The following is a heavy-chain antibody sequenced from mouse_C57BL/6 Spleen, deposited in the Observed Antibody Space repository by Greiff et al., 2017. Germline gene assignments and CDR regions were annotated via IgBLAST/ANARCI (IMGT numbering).Heavy chain of an antibody. V-gene: IGHV3-6*01. CDR2: ISYDGSN. J-gene: IGHJ4*01. CDR3: ARQLYGSSCGYYAMDY. CDR1: GYSITSGYY. D-gene: IGHD1-1*01. Sequence: EVKLQESGPGLVKPSQSLSLTCSVTGYSITSGYYWNWIRQFPGNKLEWMGYISYDGSNNYNPSPKNQISITRDTSKNQFFLKLNSVTTEDTATYYCARQLYGSSCGYYAMDYWGQGTSVTVSS.